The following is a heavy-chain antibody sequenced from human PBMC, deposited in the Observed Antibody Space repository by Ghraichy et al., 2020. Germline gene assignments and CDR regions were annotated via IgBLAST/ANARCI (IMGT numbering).Heavy chain of an antibody. V-gene: IGHV3-23*01. Sequence: GGSLRLSCAASGFTFSSYGMSWVRQAPGKGLEWVSAISGSGGRTYYADSVKGRFTISRDNSKTTLHLQMNSLRAEDTAVYYCAKITGAGGLYFDYWGQGTLVTVSS. CDR2: ISGSGGRT. CDR1: GFTFSSYG. CDR3: AKITGAGGLYFDY. D-gene: IGHD3-10*01. J-gene: IGHJ4*02.